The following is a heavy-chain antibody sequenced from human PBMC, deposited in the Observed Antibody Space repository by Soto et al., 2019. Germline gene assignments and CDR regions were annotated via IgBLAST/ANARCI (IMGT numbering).Heavy chain of an antibody. CDR3: ARGPGGYCSSTSCHPNWFDP. CDR2: MNPNSGNT. Sequence: ASVKVSCKASGYTFTSYDINWVRQATGQGLEWMGWMNPNSGNTGYAQKFQGRVTMTRNTSISTAYMELSSLRSEDTAVYYCARGPGGYCSSTSCHPNWFDPWGQGTLVTVSS. CDR1: GYTFTSYD. V-gene: IGHV1-8*01. D-gene: IGHD2-2*03. J-gene: IGHJ5*02.